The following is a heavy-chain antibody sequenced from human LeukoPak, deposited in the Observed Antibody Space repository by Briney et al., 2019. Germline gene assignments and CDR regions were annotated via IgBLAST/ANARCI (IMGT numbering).Heavy chain of an antibody. J-gene: IGHJ5*02. V-gene: IGHV1-69*13. Sequence: SVTVSCTASGGTFSSYAISWVRQAPGQGLEWMGGIIPISGTANYAQKFQGRVTITADESTSTAYMELSSLRSEDTAVYYCARDLDYGDYVGWFDPWGQGTLVTVSS. CDR3: ARDLDYGDYVGWFDP. CDR1: GGTFSSYA. CDR2: IIPISGTA. D-gene: IGHD4-17*01.